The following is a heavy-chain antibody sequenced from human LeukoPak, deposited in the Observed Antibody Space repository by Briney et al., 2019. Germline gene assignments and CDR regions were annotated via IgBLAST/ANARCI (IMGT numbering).Heavy chain of an antibody. D-gene: IGHD4-23*01. CDR2: IKQDGSEK. V-gene: IGHV3-7*05. CDR1: GFTFKKYW. J-gene: IGHJ4*02. CDR3: ARDYGGNSWGDY. Sequence: GGSLRLSCTVSGFTFKKYWMSWVRQTPGKGLEWVANIKQDGSEKNYVDSVKGRFTISRDNAENSLYLQMNSLRVEDTAVYYCARDYGGNSWGDYWGQGTLVTVSS.